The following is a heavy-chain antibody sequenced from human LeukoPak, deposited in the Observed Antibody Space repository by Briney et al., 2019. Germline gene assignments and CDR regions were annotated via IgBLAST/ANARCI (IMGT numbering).Heavy chain of an antibody. CDR2: IYGGGST. Sequence: SGGSLRLPCAASGFTVSSNYMSWVRQAPGKGLEWVSVIYGGGSTYYADSVKGRFTISRDNSKNTLYLQMNSLRAEDTAVYYCARGDFYDPQGMDVWGQGTTVTVSS. J-gene: IGHJ6*02. CDR3: ARGDFYDPQGMDV. V-gene: IGHV3-66*01. CDR1: GFTVSSNY. D-gene: IGHD3-22*01.